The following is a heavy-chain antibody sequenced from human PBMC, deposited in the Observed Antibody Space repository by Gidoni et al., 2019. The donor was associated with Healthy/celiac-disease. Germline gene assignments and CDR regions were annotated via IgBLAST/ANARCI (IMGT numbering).Heavy chain of an antibody. D-gene: IGHD3-10*01. CDR3: ARGGWFGELSNWFDP. Sequence: QVQLVQSGAEVKTPGASVKVSCKASGYTFTGYYMHWVRQAPGQGLEWMGWINPNSGGTNYAQKFQGRVTMTRDTSISTAYMELSRLRSDDTAVYYCARGGWFGELSNWFDPWGQGTLVTVSS. CDR1: GYTFTGYY. J-gene: IGHJ5*02. CDR2: INPNSGGT. V-gene: IGHV1-2*02.